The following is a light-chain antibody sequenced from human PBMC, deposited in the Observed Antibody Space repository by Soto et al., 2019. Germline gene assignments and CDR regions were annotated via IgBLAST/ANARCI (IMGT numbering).Light chain of an antibody. CDR2: DAS. Sequence: EIVGTQSPGTLSLSPGERATLSCRASQSVRSSYLAWYQQKPGQPPRLLIYDASGRATGIPDRFNGSGSGTDFTLTISRLEPEDCAVYYCQQYGSSPWTFGQGTEVEIK. J-gene: IGKJ1*01. V-gene: IGKV3-20*01. CDR3: QQYGSSPWT. CDR1: QSVRSSY.